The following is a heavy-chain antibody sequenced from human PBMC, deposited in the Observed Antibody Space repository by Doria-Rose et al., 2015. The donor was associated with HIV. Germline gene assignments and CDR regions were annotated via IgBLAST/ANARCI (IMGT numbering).Heavy chain of an antibody. CDR1: GVSLSSPGMG. J-gene: IGHJ4*02. CDR3: ARIKSSRWYHKYYFDF. D-gene: IGHD6-13*01. CDR2: IFSDAER. V-gene: IGHV2-26*01. Sequence: QITLKESGPVLVKPTETLTLTCTVSGVSLSSPGMGVSWIRQPPGKALEWLANIFSDAERSYKTSLKSRLTISRDTSKSHVVLTMPDMDPVDTATYYCARIKSSRWYHKYYFDFWGQGTLVIVSA.